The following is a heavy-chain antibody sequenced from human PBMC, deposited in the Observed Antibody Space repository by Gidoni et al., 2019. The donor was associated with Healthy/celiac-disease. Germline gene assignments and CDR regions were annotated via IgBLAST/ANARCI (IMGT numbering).Heavy chain of an antibody. CDR2: ISYDGSNK. V-gene: IGHV3-30*18. D-gene: IGHD3-10*01. J-gene: IGHJ4*02. CDR1: GFTFSSYG. Sequence: QVQLVESGGGVVQPGRSLRLSCAASGFTFSSYGMHWVRQAPGKGLEWVAVISYDGSNKYYADSVKGRFTISRDNSKNTLYLQMNSLRAEDTAVYYCAKVLGYYGSGSNFDYWGQGTLVTVSS. CDR3: AKVLGYYGSGSNFDY.